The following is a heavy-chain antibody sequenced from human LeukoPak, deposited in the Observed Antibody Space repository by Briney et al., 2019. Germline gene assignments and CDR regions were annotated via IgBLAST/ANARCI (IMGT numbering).Heavy chain of an antibody. CDR1: GFTFSRYG. V-gene: IGHV3-30*12. CDR3: ARDRLEAVTDDDYFDY. D-gene: IGHD2-21*02. CDR2: ISYDGSNK. Sequence: PGGSLRLSCAASGFTFSRYGMHWVRQAPGKGLEWVAVISYDGSNKYYADSVKGRFSISRDNSKNTLYLQMNSLRAEDTGVYYCARDRLEAVTDDDYFDYWGQGTLVTVSS. J-gene: IGHJ4*02.